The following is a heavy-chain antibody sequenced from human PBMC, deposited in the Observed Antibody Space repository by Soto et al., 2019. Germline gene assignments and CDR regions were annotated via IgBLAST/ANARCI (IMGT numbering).Heavy chain of an antibody. Sequence: ASVKVSCKASGYTFTSYAMHWVRQAPGQRLEWMGWINAGNGDTKYSQKFQGRVTITRDTSASTAYMELSSLRSEDTAVYYCASPRWLASNYYGMDVWGQGTTVTVSS. CDR1: GYTFTSYA. D-gene: IGHD6-19*01. CDR3: ASPRWLASNYYGMDV. CDR2: INAGNGDT. V-gene: IGHV1-3*01. J-gene: IGHJ6*02.